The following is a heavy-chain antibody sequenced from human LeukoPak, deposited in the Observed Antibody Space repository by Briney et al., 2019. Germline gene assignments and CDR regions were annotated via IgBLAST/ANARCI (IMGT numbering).Heavy chain of an antibody. D-gene: IGHD6-13*01. V-gene: IGHV3-23*01. CDR1: GFTFSSYA. Sequence: PGGSLRLSCAASGFTFSSYAMSWVRQAPGKGLEWVSAISGSGGSTYYADSVKGRFTISRDTSKNTLYLQMNSLRVEDTAVYYCAKVISSSCGIGGYWGQGTLVTVSS. CDR2: ISGSGGST. CDR3: AKVISSSCGIGGY. J-gene: IGHJ4*02.